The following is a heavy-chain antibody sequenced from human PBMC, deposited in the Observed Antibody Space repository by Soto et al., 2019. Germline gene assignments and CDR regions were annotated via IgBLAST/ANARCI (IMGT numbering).Heavy chain of an antibody. Sequence: GGSLRLSCAASGFTFSSYDMHWVRQATGKGLEWVSAIGTAGDTYYPGSVKGRFTISRENAKNSLYLQMNSLRAGDTAVYYCARSGSLPIPYWYFDLWGRGTLVTVAS. CDR3: ARSGSLPIPYWYFDL. V-gene: IGHV3-13*01. CDR2: IGTAGDT. CDR1: GFTFSSYD. J-gene: IGHJ2*01. D-gene: IGHD2-15*01.